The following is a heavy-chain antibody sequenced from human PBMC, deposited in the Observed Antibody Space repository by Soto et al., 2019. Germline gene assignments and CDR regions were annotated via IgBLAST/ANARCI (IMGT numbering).Heavy chain of an antibody. CDR1: GFSLSTNGMC. Sequence: PSLVNPTQTLTLTCTFSGFSLSTNGMCVSWIRQPPGKALEWLALVDWDDDKFYSISLRTRLTISRDTSKNQVVLTMTDMDPVDTATYYCARTPLTTGWSVDYWGQGTLVTVSS. D-gene: IGHD6-19*01. CDR3: ARTPLTTGWSVDY. CDR2: VDWDDDK. V-gene: IGHV2-70*01. J-gene: IGHJ4*02.